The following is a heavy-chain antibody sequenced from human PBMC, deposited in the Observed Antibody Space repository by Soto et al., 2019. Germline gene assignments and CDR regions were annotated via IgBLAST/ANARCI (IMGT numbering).Heavy chain of an antibody. CDR2: INAGNGNT. CDR3: ARGGLALMDV. V-gene: IGHV1-3*01. Sequence: QVQLVQSGAEVKKPGASVKVSCKASGYTFTSYAMHWVCQAPGQRLEWMGWINAGNGNTKYSQKFXGXGXIXXDTAASTAYMELSSLRSEDTAVYYCARGGLALMDVWGQGTTVTVSS. J-gene: IGHJ6*02. CDR1: GYTFTSYA. D-gene: IGHD3-16*01.